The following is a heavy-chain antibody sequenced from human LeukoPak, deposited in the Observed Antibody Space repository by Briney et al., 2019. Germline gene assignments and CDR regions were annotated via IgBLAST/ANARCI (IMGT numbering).Heavy chain of an antibody. J-gene: IGHJ4*02. V-gene: IGHV4-34*01. Sequence: PSETLSLTCAVHGGSFSGYYWSWIRQPPGKGLEWIGEINHSGSTNYNPSLKSRVTISVDTSKNQFSLKLSSVTAADTAVYYCARGQPIAAAGIPFDYWGQGTLVTVSS. CDR1: GGSFSGYY. CDR2: INHSGST. D-gene: IGHD6-13*01. CDR3: ARGQPIAAAGIPFDY.